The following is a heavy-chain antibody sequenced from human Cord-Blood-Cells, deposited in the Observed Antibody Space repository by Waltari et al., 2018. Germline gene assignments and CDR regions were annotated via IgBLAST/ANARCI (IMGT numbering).Heavy chain of an antibody. CDR2: ISSKRSYR. CDR1: GFTFSSYS. J-gene: IGHJ4*02. CDR3: AREVRSSSSPFDY. D-gene: IGHD6-6*01. Sequence: EVQLVESGGGLVKPGGSLRLSCAASGFTFSSYSMNWVRQAPGKGLGWVSSISSKRSYRYYADSVKGRFTIARDNAKNSLYLQMNSLRAEDTAGYYCAREVRSSSSPFDYWGQGTLVTVSS. V-gene: IGHV3-21*01.